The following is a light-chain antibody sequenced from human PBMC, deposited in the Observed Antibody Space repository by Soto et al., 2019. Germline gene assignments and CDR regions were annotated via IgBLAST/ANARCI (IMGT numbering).Light chain of an antibody. V-gene: IGLV2-14*01. CDR1: SSDVGDYNY. CDR3: SSYTSSSPL. Sequence: QSALTQPASVSGSPGQSITISCTGTSSDVGDYNYVSWYQQHPGKAPKLMIYDVSNRPSGVSNRFSGSKSGNTASLTISGLQAEDEADYYCSSYTSSSPLFGGGTKLPS. J-gene: IGLJ2*01. CDR2: DVS.